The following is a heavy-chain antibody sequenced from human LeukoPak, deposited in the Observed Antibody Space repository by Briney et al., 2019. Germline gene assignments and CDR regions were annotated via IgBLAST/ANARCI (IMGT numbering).Heavy chain of an antibody. V-gene: IGHV1-18*01. J-gene: IGHJ6*03. D-gene: IGHD6-13*01. CDR3: ARAWWYSSSWYVSYYYMDV. CDR1: GYTFTSYG. Sequence: ASVKVSCKASGYTFTSYGISWVRQAPGQGLEWMRWISAYNGNTNYAQKLQGRVTMTTDTATSTAYMELRSLRSDDTAVYYCARAWWYSSSWYVSYYYMDVWGKGTTVTVSS. CDR2: ISAYNGNT.